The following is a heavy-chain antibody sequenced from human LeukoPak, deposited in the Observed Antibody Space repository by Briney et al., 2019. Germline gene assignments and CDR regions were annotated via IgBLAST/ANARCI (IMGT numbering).Heavy chain of an antibody. CDR2: INHSGST. Sequence: SETLSLTCAVYGGSFSGYYWSWIRQPPGKGLEWIGEINHSGSTNYNPSLKSRVTISVDTSKNQFSLKLSSVTAADTAVYYCARPMVLWFGDRNFDIWGQGTMVTVSS. CDR1: GGSFSGYY. D-gene: IGHD3-10*01. V-gene: IGHV4-34*01. CDR3: ARPMVLWFGDRNFDI. J-gene: IGHJ3*02.